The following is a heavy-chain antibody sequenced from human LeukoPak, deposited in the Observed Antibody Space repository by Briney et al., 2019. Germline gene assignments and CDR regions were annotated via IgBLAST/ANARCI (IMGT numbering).Heavy chain of an antibody. CDR3: ANLGRSVVYYGSD. CDR2: ISVTGGTT. Sequence: GGSLRLSCAASGFTFSNYAMSWVRQAPGKGLEWVSVISVTGGTTYYADSVKGRFTISRDNSKNTLYLQMNSLRAEDTAVYYCANLGRSVVYYGSDWGQGTLVTVSS. CDR1: GFTFSNYA. J-gene: IGHJ4*02. V-gene: IGHV3-23*01. D-gene: IGHD3-10*01.